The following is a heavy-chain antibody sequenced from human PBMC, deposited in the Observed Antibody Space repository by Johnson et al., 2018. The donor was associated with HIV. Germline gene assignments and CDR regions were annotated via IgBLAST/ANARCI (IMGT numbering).Heavy chain of an antibody. CDR2: INGDGSRT. Sequence: VQLVESGGGLFQPGGSLRLSCGASGFTFSDHWMQWVRQAPGKGLVWVSRINGDGSRTSYADSVKGRFTIARDNAKNTLYLQMNSLRAEDTAMYYCAREEGTDILTRGDAFDIWGQGTMVTVSS. V-gene: IGHV3-74*01. D-gene: IGHD3-9*01. CDR3: AREEGTDILTRGDAFDI. J-gene: IGHJ3*02. CDR1: GFTFSDHW.